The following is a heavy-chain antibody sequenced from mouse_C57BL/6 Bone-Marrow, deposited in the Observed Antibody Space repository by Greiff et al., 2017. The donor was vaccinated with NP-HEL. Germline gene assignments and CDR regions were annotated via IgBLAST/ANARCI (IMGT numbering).Heavy chain of an antibody. CDR2: IDPETGGT. Sequence: VQLVESGAELVRPGASVTLSCKASGYTFTDYEMHWVKQTPVHGLEWIGAIDPETGGTAYNQKFKGKAILTADKSSSTAYMELRSLTSEDSAVYYCTSLDYYGSPWYFDVWGTGTTVTVSS. V-gene: IGHV1-15*01. J-gene: IGHJ1*03. D-gene: IGHD1-1*01. CDR1: GYTFTDYE. CDR3: TSLDYYGSPWYFDV.